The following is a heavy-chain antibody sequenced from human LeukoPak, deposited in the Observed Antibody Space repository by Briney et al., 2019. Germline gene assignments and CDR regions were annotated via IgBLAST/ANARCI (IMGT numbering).Heavy chain of an antibody. CDR2: INHSGST. CDR3: ARRTEELRELGYFDY. V-gene: IGHV4-34*01. D-gene: IGHD1-26*01. CDR1: GFTFSSYW. J-gene: IGHJ4*02. Sequence: GSLRLSCAASGFTFSSYWMSWIRQPPGKGLELIGEINHSGSTNYNPSLKSRVTISVDTSKNQFSLKLSSVTAADTAVYYCARRTEELRELGYFDYWGQGTLVTVSS.